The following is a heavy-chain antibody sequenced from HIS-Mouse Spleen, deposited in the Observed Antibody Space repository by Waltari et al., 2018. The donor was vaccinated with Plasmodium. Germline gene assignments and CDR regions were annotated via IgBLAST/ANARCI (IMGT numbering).Heavy chain of an antibody. V-gene: IGHV3-7*01. CDR1: GSPLRSYW. Sequence: EVQLVESGGGLVQPGGSLRLYCAASGSPLRSYWMSWVRQAPGKGLEWVANIKQDGSEKYYVDSVKGRFTISRDNAKNSLYLQMNSLRAEDTAVYYCASSWYWYFDLWGRGTLVTVSS. CDR2: IKQDGSEK. J-gene: IGHJ2*01. D-gene: IGHD6-13*01. CDR3: ASSWYWYFDL.